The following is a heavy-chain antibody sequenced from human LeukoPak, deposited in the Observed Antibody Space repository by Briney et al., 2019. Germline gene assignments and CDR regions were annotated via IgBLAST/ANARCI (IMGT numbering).Heavy chain of an antibody. CDR1: GYTFTSYA. Sequence: ASVKVSCKASGYTFTSYAMNWVRQAPGQGLEWMGWINTNTGNPTYAQCFTGRFVFSLDTSVSTAYLQISSLKAEDTAVYYCARGPTLRFLEWLAAGNNWFDPWGQGTLVTVSS. CDR2: INTNTGNP. CDR3: ARGPTLRFLEWLAAGNNWFDP. V-gene: IGHV7-4-1*02. D-gene: IGHD3-3*01. J-gene: IGHJ5*02.